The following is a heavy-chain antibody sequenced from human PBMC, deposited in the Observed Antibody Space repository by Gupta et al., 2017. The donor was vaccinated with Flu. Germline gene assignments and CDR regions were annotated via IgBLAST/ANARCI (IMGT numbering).Heavy chain of an antibody. CDR2: INPNTGVT. Sequence: YYVHWVRQAPGQGLEWMGRINPNTGVTNYAHQFQGRVTMTTDTSIGTAYMDLSRLRSDDAAVHYCARDTPGPIVSRAFDIWGQGTVVTVSS. D-gene: IGHD2-15*01. J-gene: IGHJ3*02. V-gene: IGHV1-2*06. CDR3: ARDTPGPIVSRAFDI. CDR1: YY.